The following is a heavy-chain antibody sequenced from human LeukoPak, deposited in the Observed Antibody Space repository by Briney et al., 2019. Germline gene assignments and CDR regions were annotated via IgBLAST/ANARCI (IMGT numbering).Heavy chain of an antibody. J-gene: IGHJ4*02. D-gene: IGHD2-21*02. V-gene: IGHV3-23*01. Sequence: PGGSLRLSCAASGFTFSSYAMSWVRQAPGKVLEWVSAISGSGGSTYYADSVKGRFTISRDNSKNTLYLQMNSLRAEDTAVYYCAKDPTHIVVVTADYWGQGTLVTVSS. CDR1: GFTFSSYA. CDR2: ISGSGGST. CDR3: AKDPTHIVVVTADY.